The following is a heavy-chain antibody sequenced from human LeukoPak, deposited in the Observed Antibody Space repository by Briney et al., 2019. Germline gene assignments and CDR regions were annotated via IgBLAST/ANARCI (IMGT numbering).Heavy chain of an antibody. CDR2: IYHSGST. CDR3: ASATRFGMISQGGSWFDP. V-gene: IGHV4-38-2*01. CDR1: GYSISSGYY. J-gene: IGHJ5*02. Sequence: SETLSLTCAVSGYSISSGYYWGWIRQPPGKGLEWIGSIYHSGSTYYNPSLKSRVTISVDTSKNQFSLKLSSVTAADTAVYYCASATRFGMISQGGSWFDPWGQGTLVTVSS. D-gene: IGHD3-16*01.